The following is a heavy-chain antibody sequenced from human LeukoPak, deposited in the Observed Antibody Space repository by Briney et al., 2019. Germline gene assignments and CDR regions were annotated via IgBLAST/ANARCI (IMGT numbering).Heavy chain of an antibody. D-gene: IGHD2-2*01. CDR1: GGSISSYY. Sequence: SETLSLTCTFSGGSISSYYWNWIRQPPGKGLEWIGHIYYRGSTNYNSSGKSRVNISVDASKNRFSLKLSSVTAADTVVYICARHYCSSTSCYEHYGMDVWGQGTTVTVSS. CDR2: IYYRGST. J-gene: IGHJ6*02. V-gene: IGHV4-59*08. CDR3: ARHYCSSTSCYEHYGMDV.